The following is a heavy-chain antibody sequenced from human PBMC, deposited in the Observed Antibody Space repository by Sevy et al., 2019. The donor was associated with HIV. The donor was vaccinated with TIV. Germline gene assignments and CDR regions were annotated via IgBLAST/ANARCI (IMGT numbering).Heavy chain of an antibody. CDR2: INHRGST. D-gene: IGHD6-19*01. CDR1: GGSFSGYY. CDR3: ARYRVAGNFDY. V-gene: IGHV4-34*01. J-gene: IGHJ4*02. Sequence: SETLSLTCAVYGGSFSGYYWSWIRQPPGKGLEWIGEINHRGSTNYNPSLKSRVTISVDTSNNQFSLKLSSVTAADTAVYYCARYRVAGNFDYWGQGTLVTVSS.